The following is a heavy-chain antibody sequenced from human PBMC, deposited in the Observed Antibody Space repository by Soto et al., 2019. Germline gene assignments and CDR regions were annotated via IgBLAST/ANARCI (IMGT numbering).Heavy chain of an antibody. CDR3: ARNDYGGNSGFDY. D-gene: IGHD4-17*01. CDR2: IYYSGST. Sequence: PSETLSLTCTVSGGSISSYYWSWIRQPPGKGLEWIGYIYYSGSTNYNPSLKSRVTISVDTSKNQFSLKLSSVTAADTAVYYCARNDYGGNSGFDYWGQGTLVTVSS. V-gene: IGHV4-59*01. J-gene: IGHJ4*02. CDR1: GGSISSYY.